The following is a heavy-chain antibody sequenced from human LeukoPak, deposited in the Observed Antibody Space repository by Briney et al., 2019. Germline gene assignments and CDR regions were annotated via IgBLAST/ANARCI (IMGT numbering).Heavy chain of an antibody. CDR2: IIPIFGTA. CDR1: GGTFSSYA. Sequence: KVSCKASGGTFSSYAISWVRQAPGQGLEWMGRIIPIFGTANYAQKFQGRVTITTDESTSTAYMELSSLRSEDTAVYYCARDRSNIVLMVYEENWFDPWGQGTLVTVSS. V-gene: IGHV1-69*05. CDR3: ARDRSNIVLMVYEENWFDP. D-gene: IGHD2-8*01. J-gene: IGHJ5*02.